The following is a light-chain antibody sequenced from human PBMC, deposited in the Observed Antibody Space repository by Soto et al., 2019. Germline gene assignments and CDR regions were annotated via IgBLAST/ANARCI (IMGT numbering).Light chain of an antibody. CDR1: SNDVGGYNY. CDR2: DVS. Sequence: QSALTQPASVSGSPRQSITISCTGTSNDVGGYNYVSWYQQHPGKAPKLMIYDVSNRPSGVSNRFSGSKSGNTASLTISGLQAEDEADYYCSSFTTGSTVVFGGGTKLTVL. J-gene: IGLJ2*01. V-gene: IGLV2-14*01. CDR3: SSFTTGSTVV.